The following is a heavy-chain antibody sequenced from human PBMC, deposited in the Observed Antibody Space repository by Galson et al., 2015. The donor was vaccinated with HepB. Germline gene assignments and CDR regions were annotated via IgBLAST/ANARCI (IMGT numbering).Heavy chain of an antibody. D-gene: IGHD2-15*01. Sequence: SLRLSCAASGFTFSRYSMNWVRQAPGKGLEWVSSISSSSSYIYYADSVKGRFAISRDTAKNSLYLQMNSLRAEDTAVYYCARDCSGGSCYLYYYGMDVWGQGTTVTVSS. CDR3: ARDCSGGSCYLYYYGMDV. CDR1: GFTFSRYS. V-gene: IGHV3-21*01. J-gene: IGHJ6*02. CDR2: ISSSSSYI.